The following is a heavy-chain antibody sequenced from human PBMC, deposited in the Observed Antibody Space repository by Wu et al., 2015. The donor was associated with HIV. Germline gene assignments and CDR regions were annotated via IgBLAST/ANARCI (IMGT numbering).Heavy chain of an antibody. D-gene: IGHD6-19*01. V-gene: IGHV1-2*02. CDR2: INPNSGGT. Sequence: QVQLVQSGAEVKKPGASVKVSCKASGYTFTGYYMHWVRQAPGQGLEWMGWINPNSGGTNYAQKFQGRVTMTRDTSISTAYMELSRLRSDDTAVYYCARDMGHEGRQWLVQPGAFDIWGQGTTGRPSL. CDR1: GYTFTGYY. CDR3: ARDMGHEGRQWLVQPGAFDI. J-gene: IGHJ3*02.